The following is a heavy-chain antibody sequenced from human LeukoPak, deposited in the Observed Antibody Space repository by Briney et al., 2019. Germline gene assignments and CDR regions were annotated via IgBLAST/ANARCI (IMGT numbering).Heavy chain of an antibody. CDR1: GYTFTSYG. J-gene: IGHJ4*02. Sequence: ASVKVSCKASGYTFTSYGISWVRQAPGQGLEWMGWIGAYNGNTNYAQKLQGRVTMTTDTSTSTAYMELRSLRSDDTAVYYCAREVTGIAAAGPDYWAREPWSPSPQ. D-gene: IGHD6-13*01. CDR3: AREVTGIAAAGPDY. CDR2: IGAYNGNT. V-gene: IGHV1-18*01.